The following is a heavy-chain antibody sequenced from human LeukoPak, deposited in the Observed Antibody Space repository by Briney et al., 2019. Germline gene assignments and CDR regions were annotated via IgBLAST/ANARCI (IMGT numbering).Heavy chain of an antibody. CDR1: GGSFSGYY. CDR3: ARDGGYCDGSSCYSDN. J-gene: IGHJ4*02. V-gene: IGHV4-34*01. Sequence: SDTLSLTCAVYGGSFSGYYWSWIRQSPGRGLECIGEINHSGSTKYNPSLKSRLSISVDTSKNQFSLKLNSVTDADTAVYYCARDGGYCDGSSCYSDNWGQGTLVTVSS. D-gene: IGHD2-15*01. CDR2: INHSGST.